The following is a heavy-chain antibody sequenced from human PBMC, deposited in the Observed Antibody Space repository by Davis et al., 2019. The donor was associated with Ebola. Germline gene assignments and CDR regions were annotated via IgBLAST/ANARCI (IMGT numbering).Heavy chain of an antibody. Sequence: GSLRLSCTVSGGSISSSNWWSWVRQPPGKGLEWIGEIYHSGSTNYNPSLKSRVTISVDTSKNQFSLKLSSVTAADTAVYYCARFVLLYYFDYWGQGTLVTVSS. CDR3: ARFVLLYYFDY. V-gene: IGHV4-4*02. CDR1: GGSISSSNW. CDR2: IYHSGST. J-gene: IGHJ4*02. D-gene: IGHD2/OR15-2a*01.